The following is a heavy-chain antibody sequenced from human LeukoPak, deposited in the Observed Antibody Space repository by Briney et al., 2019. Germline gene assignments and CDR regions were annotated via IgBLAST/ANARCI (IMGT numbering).Heavy chain of an antibody. Sequence: SETLSLTCTVSGYSISSGYYWSWIRQPPGKGLEWIGTIYHSGSTYYNPSLKSRVTISVDTSKNQFSLRVSSVTAVDTAVYYCARSSGFLDWSLKYWGQGTLVTVSS. CDR3: ARSSGFLDWSLKY. V-gene: IGHV4-38-2*02. J-gene: IGHJ4*02. CDR1: GYSISSGYY. D-gene: IGHD3-3*01. CDR2: IYHSGST.